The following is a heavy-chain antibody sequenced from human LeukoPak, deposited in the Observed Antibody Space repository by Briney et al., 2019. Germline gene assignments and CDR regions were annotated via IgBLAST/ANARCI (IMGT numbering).Heavy chain of an antibody. CDR2: IYHSGST. D-gene: IGHD3-10*01. V-gene: IGHV4-59*08. CDR3: ARRGLGAGSPFRPAMDV. Sequence: SETLSLTCTVSGGSLSSHYWSWIRQPPGKGLEWIGYIYHSGSTYYNPSLKSRVTISVDTSKNQFSLTLRSVTAADTAVYYCARRGLGAGSPFRPAMDVWGQGTTVTVSS. CDR1: GGSLSSHY. J-gene: IGHJ6*02.